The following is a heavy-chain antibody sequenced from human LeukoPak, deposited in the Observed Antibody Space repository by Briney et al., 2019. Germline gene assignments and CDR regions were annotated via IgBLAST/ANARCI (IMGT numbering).Heavy chain of an antibody. CDR1: GGSISSYY. D-gene: IGHD2-2*01. J-gene: IGHJ4*02. CDR2: IYYTGST. Sequence: SETLSLTCTVSGGSISSYYWSWIRQPPGKGLEWIAYIYYTGSTKYNPSLKSRVTISVDTSKNQFSLKLSSVTAADTAVYYCAREVAAAAMDFWGQGTLVTVSS. CDR3: AREVAAAAMDF. V-gene: IGHV4-59*01.